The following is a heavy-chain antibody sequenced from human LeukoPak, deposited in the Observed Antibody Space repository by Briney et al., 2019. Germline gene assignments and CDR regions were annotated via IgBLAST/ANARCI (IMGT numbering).Heavy chain of an antibody. CDR1: GGSFNGYY. CDR3: ARYFLEYYFDL. CDR2: INHSGST. D-gene: IGHD3-3*01. Sequence: SETLSLTCAVYGGSFNGYYWSWIRQPPGKGLEWIGEINHSGSTNYNPSLKSRVTISVDTSKNQFSLSLSSVTAADTAVYYCARYFLEYYFDLWGRGTLVTVSS. V-gene: IGHV4-34*01. J-gene: IGHJ2*01.